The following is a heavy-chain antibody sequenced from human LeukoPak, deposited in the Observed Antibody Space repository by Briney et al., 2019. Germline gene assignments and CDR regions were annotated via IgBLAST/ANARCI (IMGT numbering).Heavy chain of an antibody. J-gene: IGHJ6*03. V-gene: IGHV4-4*07. D-gene: IGHD4-11*01. CDR2: IYTSGST. Sequence: PSETLSLTCTVSGGSISSYYWSWIRQPAGKGLEWSGRIYTSGSTNYNPSLKSRVTISVDKSKNQFSLKLSSVTAADTAVYYCARDSTVTTSTIPTYYMDVWGKGTTVTVSS. CDR3: ARDSTVTTSTIPTYYMDV. CDR1: GGSISSYY.